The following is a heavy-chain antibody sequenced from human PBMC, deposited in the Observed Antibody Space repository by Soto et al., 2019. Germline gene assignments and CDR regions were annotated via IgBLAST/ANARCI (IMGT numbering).Heavy chain of an antibody. J-gene: IGHJ1*01. CDR3: TTDRLVAATGPSYFQH. Sequence: PGGSLRLSCAASGFTFSSYARSWVRQAPEKRLEWVTAISGNSGDIYYADYVKGRFTITRDNSKNALNLQMNSLKTEDTAVYYCTTDRLVAATGPSYFQHWGQGTLLTVSS. CDR2: ISGNSGDI. V-gene: IGHV3-23*01. D-gene: IGHD2-15*01. CDR1: GFTFSSYA.